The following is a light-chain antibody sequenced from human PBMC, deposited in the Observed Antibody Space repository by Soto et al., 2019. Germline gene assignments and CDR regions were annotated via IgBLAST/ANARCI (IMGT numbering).Light chain of an antibody. CDR3: CSYTRSNTLV. CDR1: SSDVGGYNY. CDR2: DVS. V-gene: IGLV2-14*01. J-gene: IGLJ1*01. Sequence: QSALTQPASVSGSPGQSITISCTGTSSDVGGYNYVSWYQQHPGKAPKLMIYDVSNRPSVVSNRFSGSTSGNTASLPISGLQAEYEADYYCCSYTRSNTLVFGTGTKLAVL.